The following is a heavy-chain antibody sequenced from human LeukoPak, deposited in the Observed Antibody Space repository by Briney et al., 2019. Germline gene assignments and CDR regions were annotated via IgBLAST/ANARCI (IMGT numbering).Heavy chain of an antibody. CDR3: ARGERSRGFPTTLFDY. V-gene: IGHV7-4-1*02. Sequence: ASVKVPCKASGYTFTSYAMNWVRQAPGQGLEWMGWINTNTGNPTYAQGFTGRFVFSLDTSVSTAYLQISSLKAEDTAVYYCARGERSRGFPTTLFDYWGQGTLVTVSS. D-gene: IGHD3-22*01. J-gene: IGHJ4*02. CDR2: INTNTGNP. CDR1: GYTFTSYA.